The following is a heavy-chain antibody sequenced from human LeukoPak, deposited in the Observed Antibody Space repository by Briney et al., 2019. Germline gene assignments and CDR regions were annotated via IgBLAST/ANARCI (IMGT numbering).Heavy chain of an antibody. J-gene: IGHJ4*02. CDR2: ISDSGHDT. V-gene: IGHV3-23*01. D-gene: IGHD1-26*01. Sequence: GGSLRLFCAASGFTFPNYDMSWVRQAPGKGLEWVSTISDSGHDTFYADSVRGRCTISRDNAKHSLSLQMNSLRAEDTAMYVCGRGGEPVGFDYWGQGTLVTVSS. CDR3: GRGGEPVGFDY. CDR1: GFTFPNYD.